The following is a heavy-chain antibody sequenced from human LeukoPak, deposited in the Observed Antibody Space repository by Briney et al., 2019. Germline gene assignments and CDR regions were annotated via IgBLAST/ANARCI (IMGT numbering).Heavy chain of an antibody. CDR2: ISNSGDST. Sequence: GGSLRLSCATSGFTISSYAMSWVRQAPGKGLEWVSAISNSGDSTNYADSVKGRFTISRDISKNTLYLQMNTLRAEDTALYYCAKAMPCTSTICYRFAYCGRGTLVTVSS. J-gene: IGHJ4*02. V-gene: IGHV3-23*01. CDR3: AKAMPCTSTICYRFAY. D-gene: IGHD2-2*01. CDR1: GFTISSYA.